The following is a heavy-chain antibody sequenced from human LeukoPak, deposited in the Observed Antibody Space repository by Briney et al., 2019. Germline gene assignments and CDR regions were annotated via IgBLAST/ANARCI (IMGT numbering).Heavy chain of an antibody. V-gene: IGHV1-2*02. CDR1: GYTFTGYY. D-gene: IGHD3-9*01. CDR2: INPNSGGT. Sequence: ASVKVSCKASGYTFTGYYMHWVRQAPGQGLEWMGWINPNSGGTNYAQKFQGRVTMTRDTSISTAYMELSRLRPDDTAVYYCARDDILTGYYNYWGQGTLVTVSS. J-gene: IGHJ4*02. CDR3: ARDDILTGYYNY.